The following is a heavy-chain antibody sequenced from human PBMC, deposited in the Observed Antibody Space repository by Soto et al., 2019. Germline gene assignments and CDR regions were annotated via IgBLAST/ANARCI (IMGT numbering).Heavy chain of an antibody. D-gene: IGHD1-26*01. CDR1: GFAFSSSP. CDR3: ARGGATGIN. Sequence: QVQLVESGGGVVQPEKSLRLSCVASGFAFSSSPLHWVRQAPGKGLQWVGVISHDGGRTNLADSVKGRFGIFRDNSNNTVYLQMNSLRAEDTAMYYCARGGATGINWGQGTLVTVSS. J-gene: IGHJ4*02. CDR2: ISHDGGRT. V-gene: IGHV3-30*09.